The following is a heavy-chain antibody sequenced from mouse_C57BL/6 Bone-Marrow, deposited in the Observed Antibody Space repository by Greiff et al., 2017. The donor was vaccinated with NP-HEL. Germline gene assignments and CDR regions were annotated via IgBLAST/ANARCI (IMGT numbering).Heavy chain of an antibody. D-gene: IGHD2-4*01. J-gene: IGHJ4*01. Sequence: VHVKQSVAELVRPGASVKLSCTASGFNIKNTYMQWVKQRPEQGLEWIGRIDPANGNTKYAPKFQGKATITADTSSNTAYLQLSSLTSEDTAIYYCARRGYYDYDGAMDYWGQGTSVTVSS. CDR3: ARRGYYDYDGAMDY. CDR2: IDPANGNT. CDR1: GFNIKNTY. V-gene: IGHV14-3*01.